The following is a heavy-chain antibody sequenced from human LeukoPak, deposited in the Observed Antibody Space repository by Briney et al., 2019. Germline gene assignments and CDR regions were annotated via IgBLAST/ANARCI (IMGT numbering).Heavy chain of an antibody. CDR1: GYSFTSYW. Sequence: GESLKISCKGSGYSFTSYWIGWVRRMPGKGLEWMGIIYPGDSDTRYSPSFQGQVTISADKSISTAYLQWSSLKASDTAMYYCARAYCSSTSCYLASWYNWFDPWGQGTLVTVSS. CDR2: IYPGDSDT. CDR3: ARAYCSSTSCYLASWYNWFDP. V-gene: IGHV5-51*01. D-gene: IGHD2-2*01. J-gene: IGHJ5*02.